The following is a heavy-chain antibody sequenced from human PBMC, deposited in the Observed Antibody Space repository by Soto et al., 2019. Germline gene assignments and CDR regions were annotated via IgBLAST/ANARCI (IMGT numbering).Heavy chain of an antibody. J-gene: IGHJ5*02. D-gene: IGHD2-2*01. V-gene: IGHV1-8*02. CDR3: ARIAMPARPRWYNWFDP. Sequence: QEQLVQSAAEVKKPGASVKVSCMTSGYTFNDYEINCVRQATGQGLEWIGWMNPNSGETGYAQRFQGRATMITSTSLSTGYLELSSLTSYDTAVYYCARIAMPARPRWYNWFDPWGQGNLVTVSS. CDR1: GYTFNDYE. CDR2: MNPNSGET.